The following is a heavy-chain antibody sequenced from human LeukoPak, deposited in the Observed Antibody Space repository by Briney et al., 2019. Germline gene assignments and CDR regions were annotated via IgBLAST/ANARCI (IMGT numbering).Heavy chain of an antibody. J-gene: IGHJ4*02. D-gene: IGHD3-10*01. CDR2: IIPILGIA. CDR3: ARDLSGVLLWFGELNY. CDR1: GGTFSSYA. Sequence: SVKVSCKASGGTFSSYAISGVRQAPGQGLEWMGRIIPILGIANYAQKFQGKVTITADKSTSTAYMELSSLRSEDTAVYYCARDLSGVLLWFGELNYWGQGTLVTVSS. V-gene: IGHV1-69*04.